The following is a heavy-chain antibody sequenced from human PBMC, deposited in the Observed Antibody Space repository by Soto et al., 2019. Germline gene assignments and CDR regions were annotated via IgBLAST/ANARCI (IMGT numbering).Heavy chain of an antibody. J-gene: IGHJ4*02. V-gene: IGHV3-23*01. Sequence: EVQLLESGGGLVQPGGSLRLSCAASGFTFSSYAMSWVRQAPGKGMEWVSAISGSGGSTYYADSVKGRFTISRDNSKNKLYLQMNSLRAEDTAVYYCAKDRDPQAVAAPFDYWGQGTLVTVSS. CDR3: AKDRDPQAVAAPFDY. D-gene: IGHD6-19*01. CDR2: ISGSGGST. CDR1: GFTFSSYA.